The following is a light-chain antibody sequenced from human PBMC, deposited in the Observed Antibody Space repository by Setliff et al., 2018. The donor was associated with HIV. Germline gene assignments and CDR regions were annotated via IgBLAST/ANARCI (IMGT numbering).Light chain of an antibody. CDR3: GSFTGSSAPGV. CDR1: SSDVGGYNY. J-gene: IGLJ1*01. Sequence: QSALTQPASVSGSRGQSITISGTGSSSDVGGYNYVSWYQHHPGKAPKLVIYEVSNRPSGVSNRFSGSKSGNTASLTISXXQAEDEADYYCGSFTGSSAPGVFGTGTKATVL. V-gene: IGLV2-14*01. CDR2: EVS.